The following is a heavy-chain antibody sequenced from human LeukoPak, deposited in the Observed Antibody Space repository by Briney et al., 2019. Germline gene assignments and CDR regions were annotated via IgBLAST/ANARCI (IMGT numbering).Heavy chain of an antibody. CDR1: EFTFSSYA. Sequence: PGGSLRLSCAASEFTFSSYAMSWVRQAPGKGLEWVSVIYSGGSTYYADSVKGRFTISRDNSKNTLYLQMNSLRAEDTAVYYCVSIPWRGGGYWGQGTLVTVSS. CDR3: VSIPWRGGGY. J-gene: IGHJ4*02. V-gene: IGHV3-66*01. CDR2: IYSGGST. D-gene: IGHD3-10*01.